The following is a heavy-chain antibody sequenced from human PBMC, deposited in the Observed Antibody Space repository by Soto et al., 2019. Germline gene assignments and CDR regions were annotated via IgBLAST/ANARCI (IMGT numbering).Heavy chain of an antibody. CDR1: GDSVSSNSAA. CDR2: TYYRSKWYN. D-gene: IGHD3-10*01. J-gene: IGHJ6*02. Sequence: PSQTLSLTCAISGDSVSSNSAAWNWIRQSPSRGLEWLGRTYYRSKWYNDYAVSVKSRITINPDTSKNQFSLQLNSVTPEDTAVYYCARAGGGWWFGEYYYYGMDVWGQGTTVTVSS. CDR3: ARAGGGWWFGEYYYYGMDV. V-gene: IGHV6-1*01.